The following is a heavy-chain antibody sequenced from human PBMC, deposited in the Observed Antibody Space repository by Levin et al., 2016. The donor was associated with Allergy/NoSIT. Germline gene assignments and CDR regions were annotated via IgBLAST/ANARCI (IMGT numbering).Heavy chain of an antibody. CDR3: ARGPQVSSIRNYGLDV. CDR2: INHSGST. Sequence: SETLSLTCAVYNGSFSSYYWSWIRQPPGKGLEWIGEINHSGSTNYNPSLKTRVTISVDTSKNQFSLRLSSVTAADTALYYCARGPQVSSIRNYGLDVWGQGTTVTVSS. J-gene: IGHJ6*02. CDR1: NGSFSSYY. D-gene: IGHD2-8*01. V-gene: IGHV4-34*01.